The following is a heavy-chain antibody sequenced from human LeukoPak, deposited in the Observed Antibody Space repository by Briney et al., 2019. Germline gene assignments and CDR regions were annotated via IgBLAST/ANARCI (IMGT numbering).Heavy chain of an antibody. V-gene: IGHV4-59*08. Sequence: SETLSLTCTASGSPISSYYWSWIRQPPGKGLEWIGCFYYSGGTYYNPSLKSRVTISVDTSKNHFSLKLSSVTAADTAVYYCARHGYSSLYYWGQGTLVTVSS. CDR3: ARHGYSSLYY. CDR1: GSPISSYY. CDR2: FYYSGGT. J-gene: IGHJ4*02. D-gene: IGHD5-18*01.